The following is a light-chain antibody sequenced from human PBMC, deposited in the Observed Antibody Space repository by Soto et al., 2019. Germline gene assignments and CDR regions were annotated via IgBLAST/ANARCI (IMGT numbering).Light chain of an antibody. J-gene: IGKJ1*01. V-gene: IGKV1-9*01. Sequence: IQLTQSPSSLSASVGDRVTITCRASQGLSSYLAWYQQKPGKAPKLLIYAASTLQSGVPSRFSGSESGTEFTLTISSLQPDDFATYYCQQYNSYPWTFGQGTKVDIK. CDR3: QQYNSYPWT. CDR1: QGLSSY. CDR2: AAS.